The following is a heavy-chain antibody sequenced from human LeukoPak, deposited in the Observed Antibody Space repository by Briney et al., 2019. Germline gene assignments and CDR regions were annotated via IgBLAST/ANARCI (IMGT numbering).Heavy chain of an antibody. D-gene: IGHD6-13*01. CDR2: ISSSGSTI. J-gene: IGHJ5*02. V-gene: IGHV3-48*03. Sequence: GGSLRLSCAASGFTFSSYEMNWVRQAPGKGLEWVSYISSSGSTIYYADSVKGRFTISRDNAQNSLYLQMNSLRAEDTAVYYCATGEAAAGFSWGQGTLVTVSS. CDR1: GFTFSSYE. CDR3: ATGEAAAGFS.